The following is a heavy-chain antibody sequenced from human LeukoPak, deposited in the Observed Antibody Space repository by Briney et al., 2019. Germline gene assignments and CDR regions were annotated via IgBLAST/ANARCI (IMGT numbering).Heavy chain of an antibody. CDR3: VRDGYSYGFMLAFDI. V-gene: IGHV3-74*01. Sequence: GGSLRLSCAASGFTFSGYWMHWVRQAPGKGLVWASRINSDGSSTSYADSVKGRFTISRDSAKNTLYLQMNSLRAEDTAVYYCVRDGYSYGFMLAFDIWGLGTRVTVSS. D-gene: IGHD5-18*01. J-gene: IGHJ3*02. CDR1: GFTFSGYW. CDR2: INSDGSST.